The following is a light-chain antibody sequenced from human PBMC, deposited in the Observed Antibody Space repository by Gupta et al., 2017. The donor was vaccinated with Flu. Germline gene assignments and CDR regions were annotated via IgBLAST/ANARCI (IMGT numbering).Light chain of an antibody. CDR2: EAS. J-gene: IGKJ4*01. Sequence: EIVMTQSPAILSVSPGERATLSCRASQSVGRNLAWYQQKPGQAPRLLIYEASTRAKDIKARFSGGGDYTEFTLTISSRQSEDFAVYSCHQENGGPPALTFGGGTKVEIK. CDR3: HQENGGPPALT. V-gene: IGKV3-15*01. CDR1: QSVGRN.